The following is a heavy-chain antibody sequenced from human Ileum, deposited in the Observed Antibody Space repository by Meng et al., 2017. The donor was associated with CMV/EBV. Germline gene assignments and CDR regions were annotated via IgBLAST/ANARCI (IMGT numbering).Heavy chain of an antibody. CDR3: TPLDYSDF. CDR2: IGRKTDGGTT. Sequence: LSCAASGFSFNNDWMNWVRQAPGKGLEWVGRIGRKTDGGTTDYAAPVKGRFTISRDDSKDTLYLQMNNLKTEDTGVYYCTPLDYSDFWGQGTLVTVSS. J-gene: IGHJ4*02. CDR1: GFSFNNDW. V-gene: IGHV3-15*07.